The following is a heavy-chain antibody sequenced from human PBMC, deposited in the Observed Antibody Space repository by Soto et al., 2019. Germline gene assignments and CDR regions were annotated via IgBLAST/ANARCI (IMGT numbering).Heavy chain of an antibody. V-gene: IGHV3-23*01. J-gene: IGHJ4*02. D-gene: IGHD3-22*01. CDR1: GFTFSSYA. CDR2: ISGSGDHT. CDR3: AKVNGHYRDY. Sequence: EVQLLESGGGLVQPGGSLRLSCAASGFTFSSYAMCWVRQAPGKGLEWVSSISGSGDHTWYTDSGKGRFTISRDNTKTTQNVQMNSLSAKDTGIYYCAKVNGHYRDYWGQATLVTVSS.